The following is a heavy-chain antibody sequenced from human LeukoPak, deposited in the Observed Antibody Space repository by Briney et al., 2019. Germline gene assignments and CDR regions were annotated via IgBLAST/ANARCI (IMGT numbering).Heavy chain of an antibody. CDR2: ISGSGGST. J-gene: IGHJ4*02. CDR3: AKDLRPMGGSYCFDY. Sequence: GGSLRLSCAASGFTFSSYAMSWVRQAPGKGLEWVSAISGSGGSTYYADSVKGRFTISRDNSKNTLYLQMNSLRAEDTAVYYCAKDLRPMGGSYCFDYWGQGTLVTVSS. D-gene: IGHD1-26*01. CDR1: GFTFSSYA. V-gene: IGHV3-23*01.